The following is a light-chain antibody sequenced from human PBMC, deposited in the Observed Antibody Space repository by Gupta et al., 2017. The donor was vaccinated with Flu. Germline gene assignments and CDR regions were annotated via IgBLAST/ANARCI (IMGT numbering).Light chain of an antibody. CDR1: QSASGW. J-gene: IGKJ2*01. Sequence: DIQMTQSPSTLTASVGDRVTITCRASQSASGWLAWYQQKPGKAPKVLIYKASSLETGVPSRFSGSGSGTEFTLTISSLQPDDFATYYCQQENKYPYTFGQGTKMDIK. CDR3: QQENKYPYT. V-gene: IGKV1-5*03. CDR2: KAS.